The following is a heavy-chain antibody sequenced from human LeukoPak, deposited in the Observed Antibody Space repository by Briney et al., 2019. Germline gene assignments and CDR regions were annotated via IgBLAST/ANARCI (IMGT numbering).Heavy chain of an antibody. D-gene: IGHD2-15*01. CDR1: GFTFTSSA. Sequence: GTSVKVSCKASGFTFTSSAMQWVRQARGQRLEWIGWIVVGSGNTNYAQKFQERVTITRDMSTSTAYMELSSLRSENTAVYYCAADPDPYCSGGSCYSGDYWGQGTLVTVSS. CDR2: IVVGSGNT. CDR3: AADPDPYCSGGSCYSGDY. J-gene: IGHJ4*02. V-gene: IGHV1-58*02.